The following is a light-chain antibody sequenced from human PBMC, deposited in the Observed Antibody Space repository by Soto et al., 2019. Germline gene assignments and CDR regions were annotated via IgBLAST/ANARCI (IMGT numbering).Light chain of an antibody. Sequence: EIVMTQSTADRYVSSGERSTISCRASQSVSSNLAWYQQKPGQAPRLLIYGASTRATGIPARFSGSGSGTEFTLTISSLQSEDFAVYYCQQYNNWPPITFGQGTLLEIK. CDR3: QQYNNWPPIT. J-gene: IGKJ5*01. CDR1: QSVSSN. V-gene: IGKV3-15*01. CDR2: GAS.